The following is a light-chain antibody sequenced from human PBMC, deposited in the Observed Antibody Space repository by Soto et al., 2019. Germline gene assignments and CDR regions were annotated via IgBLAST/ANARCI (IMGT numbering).Light chain of an antibody. J-gene: IGKJ5*01. Sequence: DIVLTQSPATLSLSPGERATLSVVASQSVSSSRLAWYQQKPALAPRLLIYDGFLRATGIPDRFSGSGSGTDFTLTISRLEPEDFAVYYCQQYGNSPITFGQGTRLEIK. CDR3: QQYGNSPIT. CDR2: DGF. V-gene: IGKV3D-20*01. CDR1: QSVSSSR.